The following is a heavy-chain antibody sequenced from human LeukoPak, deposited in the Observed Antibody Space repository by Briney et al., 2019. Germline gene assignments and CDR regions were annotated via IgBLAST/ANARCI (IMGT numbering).Heavy chain of an antibody. J-gene: IGHJ3*02. CDR1: GYTFTNYG. V-gene: IGHV1-18*01. CDR2: ISAYTGNT. D-gene: IGHD4-23*01. CDR3: ARDGVRWELASAFDI. Sequence: GASVKVSCKASGYTFTNYGLSWVRQAPGQGLEWMGWISAYTGNTSYAQKLQGRVTMTTDTSTSTAYMELRSLRSDDTAVFYCARDGVRWELASAFDIWGQGTMVTVSA.